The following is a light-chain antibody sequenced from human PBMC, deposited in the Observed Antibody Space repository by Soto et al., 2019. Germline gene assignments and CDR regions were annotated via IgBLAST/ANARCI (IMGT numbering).Light chain of an antibody. J-gene: IGLJ1*01. CDR3: SSYGGSSSALSV. V-gene: IGLV2-14*03. CDR2: DVS. Sequence: QSVLTQPASVSGSPGQSITISCTGTSGYVGGSKYVSWYQQHPGQAPKLMIYDVSNRPSGIADRFSGSKSGYTASLTISGLRTDDEADYYCSSYGGSSSALSVFGTGTKLTVL. CDR1: SGYVGGSKY.